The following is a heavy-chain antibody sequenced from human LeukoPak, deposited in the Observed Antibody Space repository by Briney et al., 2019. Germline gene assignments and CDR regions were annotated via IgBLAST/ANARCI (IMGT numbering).Heavy chain of an antibody. Sequence: GGSLRLSCAASGFTFSSYVMSWVRQAPGKGLEWISAISLNGETTWYADSVKGRFTISRDNSKNTLYLQLTSLRAEDTAVYYCAQGFSSGWYPYWGQGSLVSVSS. V-gene: IGHV3-23*01. CDR3: AQGFSSGWYPY. CDR1: GFTFSSYV. D-gene: IGHD6-19*01. J-gene: IGHJ4*02. CDR2: ISLNGETT.